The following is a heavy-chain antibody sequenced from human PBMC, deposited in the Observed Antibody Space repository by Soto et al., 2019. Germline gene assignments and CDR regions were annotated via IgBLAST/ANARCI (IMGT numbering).Heavy chain of an antibody. CDR2: IYYSGST. J-gene: IGHJ4*02. CDR1: GGSISSYY. CDR3: ARVGVDCSGGSCPLIFDY. D-gene: IGHD2-15*01. Sequence: SETLSLTCTVSGGSISSYYWGWIRQPPGKGLEWIGYIYYSGSTNYNPSLKSRVTISVDTSKNQFSLKLSSVTAADTAVYYCARVGVDCSGGSCPLIFDYWGQGTLVTVSS. V-gene: IGHV4-59*01.